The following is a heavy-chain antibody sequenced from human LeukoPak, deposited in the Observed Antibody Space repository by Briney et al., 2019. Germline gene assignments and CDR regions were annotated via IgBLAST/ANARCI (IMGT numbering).Heavy chain of an antibody. CDR3: GRELYCTNGVCYRRYFDY. D-gene: IGHD2-8*01. Sequence: PSETLSLTCTVSGGSISSGDYYWSWIRQHPGKGLEWIGYTYYSGSTYYNPSLKSRVTISVDTSKNQFSLKLSSVTAADTAVYYCGRELYCTNGVCYRRYFDYWGQGTLVTVSS. J-gene: IGHJ4*02. V-gene: IGHV4-31*03. CDR2: TYYSGST. CDR1: GGSISSGDYY.